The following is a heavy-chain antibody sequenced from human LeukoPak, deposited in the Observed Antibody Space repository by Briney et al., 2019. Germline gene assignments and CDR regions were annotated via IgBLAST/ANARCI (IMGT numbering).Heavy chain of an antibody. CDR2: IRYDGSNK. D-gene: IGHD6-6*01. CDR3: ARGYSSSPPFDY. Sequence: PGGSLRLSCAASGFTFSSYAMSWVRQAPGKGLEWVAFIRYDGSNKYYADSVKGRFTISRDNSKNTLYLQMNSLRAEDTAVYYCARGYSSSPPFDYWGQGTLVTVSS. V-gene: IGHV3-30*02. CDR1: GFTFSSYA. J-gene: IGHJ4*02.